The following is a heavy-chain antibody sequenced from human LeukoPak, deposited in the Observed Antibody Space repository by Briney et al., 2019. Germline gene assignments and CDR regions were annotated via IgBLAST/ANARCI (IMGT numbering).Heavy chain of an antibody. J-gene: IGHJ3*01. CDR2: IYYSGST. V-gene: IGHV4-59*08. Sequence: SETLSLTCTVSGGSISSYYWSWIRQPPGKGLEWIGYIYYSGSTNYNPSLKSRVTISVDTSKNQFSLKLSSVTAADTAVYYCARGQYDILTGPDAFDFWGQGTMVTVSS. D-gene: IGHD3-9*01. CDR1: GGSISSYY. CDR3: ARGQYDILTGPDAFDF.